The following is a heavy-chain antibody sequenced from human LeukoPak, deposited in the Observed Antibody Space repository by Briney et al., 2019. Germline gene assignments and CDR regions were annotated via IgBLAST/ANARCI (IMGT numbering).Heavy chain of an antibody. CDR3: ATDRIYGDHSIDY. Sequence: ASVKVSCKVSGYTLIELSMHWVRQAPGKGHEWMGGFDPEDGETIYAQKSQGRVTITEDTSTDTAYMELSSLRSEDTALYYCATDRIYGDHSIDYWGQGTLVTVSS. CDR2: FDPEDGET. D-gene: IGHD4-17*01. J-gene: IGHJ4*02. V-gene: IGHV1-24*01. CDR1: GYTLIELS.